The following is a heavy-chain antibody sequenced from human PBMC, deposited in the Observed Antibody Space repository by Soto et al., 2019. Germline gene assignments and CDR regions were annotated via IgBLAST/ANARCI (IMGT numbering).Heavy chain of an antibody. CDR2: IWYDGSNK. J-gene: IGHJ6*02. V-gene: IGHV3-33*01. D-gene: IGHD4-17*01. CDR1: GFTFSSYG. Sequence: GGSLRLSCAASGFTFSSYGMHWVRQAPGKGLEWVAVIWYDGSNKYYADSVKGRFTISRDNSKNTLYLQMNSLRAEDTAVYYCARHDYGGYRNLSVGGMDVWGQGTTVTVSS. CDR3: ARHDYGGYRNLSVGGMDV.